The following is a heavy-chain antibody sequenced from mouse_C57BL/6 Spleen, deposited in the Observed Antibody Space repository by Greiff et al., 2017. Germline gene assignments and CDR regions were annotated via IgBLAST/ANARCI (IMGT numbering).Heavy chain of an antibody. CDR3: ARDPLTGNYCDY. CDR1: GFTFSDYG. CDR2: ISSGSSTI. J-gene: IGHJ2*01. V-gene: IGHV5-17*01. D-gene: IGHD4-1*01. Sequence: EVKLMESGGGLVKPGGSLKLSCAASGFTFSDYGMHWVRQAPEKGLEWVAYISSGSSTIYYADTVKGRFTISRDNAKNTLFLQMTSLRSEDTAMYYCARDPLTGNYCDYWGQGTTLTVSS.